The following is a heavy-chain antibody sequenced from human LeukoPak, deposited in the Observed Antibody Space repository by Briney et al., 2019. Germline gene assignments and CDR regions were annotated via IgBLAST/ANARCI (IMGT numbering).Heavy chain of an antibody. Sequence: GGSLRLSCAASGFTFSSYWMSWVRQAPGKGLEWVANIKQDGSEKYYVDSVKGRFTISRDNAKNSLYLQMNSLRAEDTAVYYCAREMRYSSGYFDYRGQGTLVTVSS. V-gene: IGHV3-7*03. CDR2: IKQDGSEK. CDR1: GFTFSSYW. CDR3: AREMRYSSGYFDY. D-gene: IGHD6-19*01. J-gene: IGHJ4*02.